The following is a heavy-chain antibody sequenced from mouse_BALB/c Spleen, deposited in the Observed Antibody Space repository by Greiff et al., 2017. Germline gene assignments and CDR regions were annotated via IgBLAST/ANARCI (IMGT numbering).Heavy chain of an antibody. Sequence: DVKLVESGGGLVKPGGSLKLSCAASGFTFSDYYMYWVRQTPEKRLEWVATISDGGSYTYYPDSVKGRFTISRDNAKNNLYLQMSSLKSEDTAMYYCARIFITTGMDYWGQGTSVTVSS. CDR1: GFTFSDYY. D-gene: IGHD1-1*01. CDR2: ISDGGSYT. J-gene: IGHJ4*01. V-gene: IGHV5-4*02. CDR3: ARIFITTGMDY.